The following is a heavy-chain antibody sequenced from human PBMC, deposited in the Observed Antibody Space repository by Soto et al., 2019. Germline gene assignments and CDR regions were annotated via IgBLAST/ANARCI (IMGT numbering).Heavy chain of an antibody. CDR3: ASGPRDFNSEFDF. Sequence: SQTLSLTCAISMDSVSNNRATWNWIRQSPSGGLEWLGRTYYRSKWISDYAMSVKGRISINPDTSKNLVSLHLNFVTPEDTAVYYCASGPRDFNSEFDFWGQGPPVTVSS. J-gene: IGHJ4*02. CDR1: MDSVSNNRAT. V-gene: IGHV6-1*01. D-gene: IGHD1-26*01. CDR2: TYYRSKWIS.